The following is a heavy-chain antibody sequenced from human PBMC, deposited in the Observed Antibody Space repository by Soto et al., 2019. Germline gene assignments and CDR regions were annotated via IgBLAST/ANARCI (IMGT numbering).Heavy chain of an antibody. Sequence: EVQLVESGGGLVQPGGSLRLSWAASGFTVSSNYMSWVRQAPGKGLEWVSVIYSGGSTYYADSVKGRFTISRDNSKNTLYLQMNSLRAEDTAVYYCARDRRWNDGEDCWGQGTLVTVSS. V-gene: IGHV3-66*01. CDR3: ARDRRWNDGEDC. J-gene: IGHJ4*02. CDR2: IYSGGST. CDR1: GFTVSSNY. D-gene: IGHD1-1*01.